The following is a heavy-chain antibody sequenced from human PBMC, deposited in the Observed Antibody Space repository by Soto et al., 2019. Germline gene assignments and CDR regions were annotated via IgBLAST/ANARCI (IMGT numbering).Heavy chain of an antibody. Sequence: SETLSLTCTVSGGSISSYYWCWIRQPPGKGLEWIGYIYYSGSTNYNPSLKSRVTISVDTSKDQFSLKLSSVTAADTAVYYCAMSKYDILSYWGQGTLVTVSS. D-gene: IGHD3-9*01. J-gene: IGHJ4*02. CDR1: GGSISSYY. CDR3: AMSKYDILSY. V-gene: IGHV4-59*01. CDR2: IYYSGST.